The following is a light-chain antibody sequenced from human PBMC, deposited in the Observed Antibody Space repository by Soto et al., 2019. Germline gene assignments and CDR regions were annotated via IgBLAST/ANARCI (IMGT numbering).Light chain of an antibody. CDR2: GIT. CDR3: SSFGSSNPWV. J-gene: IGLJ3*02. Sequence: QSVLTQPPSASGAPGQSVTISCTGTSTDVGAYNYVSWYQQHAGKAPKLVIYGITHRPSGVPDRFSGSKSANAASLTAAGLAADDEADYYCSSFGSSNPWVFGGGTKLTVL. CDR1: STDVGAYNY. V-gene: IGLV2-8*01.